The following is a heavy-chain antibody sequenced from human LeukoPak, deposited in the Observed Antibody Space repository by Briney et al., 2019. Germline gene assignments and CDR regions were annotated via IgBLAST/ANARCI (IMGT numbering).Heavy chain of an antibody. CDR2: IYYSGST. V-gene: IGHV4-39*01. Sequence: SETLSLTCTVSGGSISSSSYYWGWLRQPPGKGLEWIGSIYYSGSTYYNPSLKSRVTISVDTSKNQFSLKLSSVTAADTAVYYCARLPDDSSARYYYYYMDVWGKGTTVTVSS. CDR1: GGSISSSSYY. J-gene: IGHJ6*03. CDR3: ARLPDDSSARYYYYYMDV. D-gene: IGHD3-22*01.